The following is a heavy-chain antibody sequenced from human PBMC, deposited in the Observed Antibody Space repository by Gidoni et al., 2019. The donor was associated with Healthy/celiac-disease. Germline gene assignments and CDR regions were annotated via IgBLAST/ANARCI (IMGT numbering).Heavy chain of an antibody. Sequence: QVQLVQSGAEVKKPGASVTVSCKASGYTFTSYGISWVQQSPGQGLEWMGWNSAYNGNKNDAQKLQCRVTMTTDTSTSTAYMELRSLRSDDTAVYYCARDAPRFYYYDSSGYPPYHFDYWGQGTLVTVSS. V-gene: IGHV1-18*01. CDR1: GYTFTSYG. CDR3: ARDAPRFYYYDSSGYPPYHFDY. D-gene: IGHD3-22*01. J-gene: IGHJ4*02. CDR2: NSAYNGNK.